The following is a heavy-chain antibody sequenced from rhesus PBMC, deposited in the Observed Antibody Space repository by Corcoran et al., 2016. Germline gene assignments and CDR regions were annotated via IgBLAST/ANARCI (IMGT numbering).Heavy chain of an antibody. CDR1: GGPISSNY. V-gene: IGHV4-160*01. CDR2: IYGSSGIT. D-gene: IGHD4-4*01. J-gene: IGHJ4*01. CDR3: ARASMVATTFDY. Sequence: QVQLQESGPGLVKPSETLSLTCAVSGGPISSNYWSWIRQPPGKGLEVIGYIYGSSGITYYNPSLKSRVTISTDTSKNQFSLKLSSVTAADTAVYYCARASMVATTFDYWGQGVLVTVSS.